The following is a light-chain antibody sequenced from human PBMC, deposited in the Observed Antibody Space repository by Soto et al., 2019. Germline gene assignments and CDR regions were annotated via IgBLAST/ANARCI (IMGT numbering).Light chain of an antibody. CDR2: KAS. CDR1: QSISSW. Sequence: DIQMTQSPSTLSASVGDRVTITCRASQSISSWLAWYQQKPGKAPKLLIYKASSLESGVPSRFSGSGSGTEFTLTISSLQTDDFATYYCQQYNSYGMYTFGQGTKLEIK. V-gene: IGKV1-5*03. CDR3: QQYNSYGMYT. J-gene: IGKJ2*01.